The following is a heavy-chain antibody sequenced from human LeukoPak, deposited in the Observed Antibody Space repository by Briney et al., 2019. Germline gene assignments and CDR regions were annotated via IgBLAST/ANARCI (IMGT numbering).Heavy chain of an antibody. V-gene: IGHV3-23*01. CDR1: GFTFSNYA. CDR3: AKTQGYYDA. D-gene: IGHD2-15*01. CDR2: IYGSDDKT. J-gene: IGHJ5*02. Sequence: GGSLRLSCAAVGFTFSNYAMSWVRQAPGKGLELVSGIYGSDDKTVYGDAVKGRFTISRDNSKNTLYLQMNSLRADDTAVYYCAKTQGYYDAWGQGALVTVSS.